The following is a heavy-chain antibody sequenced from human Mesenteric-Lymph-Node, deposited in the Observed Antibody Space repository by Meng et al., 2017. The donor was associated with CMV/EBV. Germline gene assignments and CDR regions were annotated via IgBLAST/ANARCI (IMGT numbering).Heavy chain of an antibody. CDR1: GFTFSSFE. CDR3: ARDGSPFFGVGIDAFDI. D-gene: IGHD3-3*01. Sequence: GESLKISCAASGFTFSSFEMNWVRQAPGKGLEWVSYISSSGNTIYYADSVKGRFTISRDNAKNSLYLQMNSLRAEDTAVYYCARDGSPFFGVGIDAFDIWGQGTMVTVSS. V-gene: IGHV3-48*03. CDR2: ISSSGNTI. J-gene: IGHJ3*02.